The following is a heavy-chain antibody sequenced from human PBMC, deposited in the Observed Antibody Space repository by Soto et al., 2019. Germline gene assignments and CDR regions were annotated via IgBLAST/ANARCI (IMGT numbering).Heavy chain of an antibody. J-gene: IGHJ3*02. CDR3: AKDDGSSDALDI. D-gene: IGHD1-26*01. CDR2: ISYDGSNK. V-gene: IGHV3-30*18. Sequence: ESGGGVVQPGRSLRLSCAASGFTFSSYGMHWVRQAPGKGLEWVAIISYDGSNKYYADSVKGRFTISRDNSKNTLYLQMNSLGGEDTAVYYCAKDDGSSDALDIWGQGTVVTVSS. CDR1: GFTFSSYG.